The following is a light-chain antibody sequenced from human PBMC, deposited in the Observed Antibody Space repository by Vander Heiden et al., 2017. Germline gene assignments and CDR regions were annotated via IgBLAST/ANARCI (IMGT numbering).Light chain of an antibody. J-gene: IGKJ2*01. Sequence: AIQLTQSPASLSASLGDRVTITCRSSQDVATALAWYQQKPGEAPTLLIFDASGLPSGVPSRFSGSGSGTDFTLTISNLQSDDFATYFCQQSNTYPYTFGQWIK. CDR2: DAS. CDR1: QDVATA. V-gene: IGKV1-13*02. CDR3: QQSNTYPYT.